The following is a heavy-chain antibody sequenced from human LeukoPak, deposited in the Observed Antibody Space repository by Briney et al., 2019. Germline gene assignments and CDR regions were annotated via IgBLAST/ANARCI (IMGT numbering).Heavy chain of an antibody. Sequence: GASVKVSCKASGYTFTNYGISWVRQAPGQGLEWMGWISAYNGNANYAQKFEGRVTMTTDTSTDTGYMELRSLRSDDTAVYYCARVGAYCTSNSCFDYWGQGALVTVSS. V-gene: IGHV1-18*01. CDR2: ISAYNGNA. CDR3: ARVGAYCTSNSCFDY. J-gene: IGHJ4*02. CDR1: GYTFTNYG. D-gene: IGHD2-2*01.